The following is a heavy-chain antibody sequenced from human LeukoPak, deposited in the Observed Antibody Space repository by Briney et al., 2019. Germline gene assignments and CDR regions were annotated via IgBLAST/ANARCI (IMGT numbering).Heavy chain of an antibody. CDR2: INPNSGGT. CDR1: GYSFTGQY. D-gene: IGHD6-6*01. CDR3: ARGPSTAGPTAYWYFDL. Sequence: ASVKVSCKASGYSFTGQYIHWMRQAPGQGLEWMGWINPNSGGTKNALKFQGRVTMTRDTSISTAYMELSSLRSDDTAVYHCARGPSTAGPTAYWYFDLWGRGTLVTVSS. V-gene: IGHV1-2*02. J-gene: IGHJ2*01.